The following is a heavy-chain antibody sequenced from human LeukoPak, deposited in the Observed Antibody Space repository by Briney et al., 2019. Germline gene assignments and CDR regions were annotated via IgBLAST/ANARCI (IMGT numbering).Heavy chain of an antibody. V-gene: IGHV3-33*08. D-gene: IGHD2-15*01. CDR3: ARDIVVVVAAHNHDAFDI. J-gene: IGHJ3*02. CDR2: IWYDGSNK. CDR1: GFTFSSYG. Sequence: PGRSLRLSCAASGFTFSSYGMHWVRQAPGKGLEWVAVIWYDGSNKYYADSVKGRFTISRDNSKNTLYLQMNSLRAEDTAVYYCARDIVVVVAAHNHDAFDIWGQGTMVTVSS.